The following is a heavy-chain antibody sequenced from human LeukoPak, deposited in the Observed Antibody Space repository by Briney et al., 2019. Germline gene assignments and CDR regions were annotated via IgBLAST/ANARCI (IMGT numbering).Heavy chain of an antibody. Sequence: PSETLSLTCTISGASISSFYWSWIRQPPGKGLEWIGCINYSGSTNYNPSLKSRVTISIDTSKNQMSLKLRSVIAADTAVYYCARDPIPRDEYNAAWGQGALVSVSS. CDR3: ARDPIPRDEYNAA. D-gene: IGHD5-24*01. CDR2: INYSGST. J-gene: IGHJ5*02. CDR1: GASISSFY. V-gene: IGHV4-59*01.